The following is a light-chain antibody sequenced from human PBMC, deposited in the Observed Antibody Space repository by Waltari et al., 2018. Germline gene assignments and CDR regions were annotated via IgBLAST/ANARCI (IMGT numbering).Light chain of an antibody. CDR1: NSDVGGYNY. V-gene: IGLV2-14*01. CDR3: SSYTSSSTRV. J-gene: IGLJ1*01. CDR2: EVS. Sequence: QSALTQPASVSGSPGQSITISCTGTNSDVGGYNYVSWYQQHPGTAPKLMIYEVSNRPSGVSNRFSGSKSGNTASLTISGLQAEDEADYYCSSYTSSSTRVFGTGTKVTVL.